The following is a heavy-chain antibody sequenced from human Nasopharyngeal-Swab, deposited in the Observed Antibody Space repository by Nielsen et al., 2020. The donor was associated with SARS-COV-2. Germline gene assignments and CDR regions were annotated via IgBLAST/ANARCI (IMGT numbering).Heavy chain of an antibody. J-gene: IGHJ6*03. CDR1: GFTSSTSS. Sequence: GESLKISCIASGFTSSTSSLTWLRQPPGKGLQWVSTLGTAGDTYYADSVKGRFTISRDNSKNTLYLQMNSLRAEDTAAYYCAKDLNSNFLNYMDVWGKGTTVSVSS. CDR2: LGTAGDT. V-gene: IGHV3-23*01. D-gene: IGHD4-11*01. CDR3: AKDLNSNFLNYMDV.